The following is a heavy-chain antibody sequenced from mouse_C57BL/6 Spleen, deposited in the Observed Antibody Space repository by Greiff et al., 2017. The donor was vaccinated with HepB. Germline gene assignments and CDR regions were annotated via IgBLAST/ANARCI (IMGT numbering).Heavy chain of an antibody. Sequence: DVKLVESGGDLVKPGGSLKLSCAASGFTFSSYGMSWVRQTPDKRLEWVATISSGGSYTYYPDSVKGRFTISRDNAKNTLYLQMSSLKSEDTAMYYCARLENALDYWGQGTTLTVSS. CDR3: ARLENALDY. CDR1: GFTFSSYG. J-gene: IGHJ2*01. CDR2: ISSGGSYT. V-gene: IGHV5-6*02.